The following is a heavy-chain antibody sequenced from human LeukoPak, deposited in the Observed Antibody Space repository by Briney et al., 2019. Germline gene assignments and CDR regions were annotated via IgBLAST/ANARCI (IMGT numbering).Heavy chain of an antibody. J-gene: IGHJ4*02. CDR2: ISSSSSYI. CDR3: AREPVTGSVY. D-gene: IGHD4-17*01. Sequence: GGSLRLSCAASGFTVSSNYTSWVRQAPGKGLEWVSSISSSSSYIYYADSVKGRFTISRDNAKNSLYLQMNSLRAEDTAVYYCAREPVTGSVYWGQGTLVTVSS. V-gene: IGHV3-21*01. CDR1: GFTVSSNY.